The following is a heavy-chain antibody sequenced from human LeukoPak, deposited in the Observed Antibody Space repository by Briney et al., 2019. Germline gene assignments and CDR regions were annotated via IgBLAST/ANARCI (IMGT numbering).Heavy chain of an antibody. CDR1: GYSFTTYW. V-gene: IGHV5-10-1*01. CDR2: IDPSDSYT. J-gene: IGHJ4*02. D-gene: IGHD4-17*01. Sequence: GESLRISCKGSGYSFTTYWISWVRQMPGKGLEWMGRIDPSDSYTNYSPSFQGHVTISADKSISTAYLQWSSLKASDTAMYHCARHTSTTCDYWGQGTLVTVSS. CDR3: ARHTSTTCDY.